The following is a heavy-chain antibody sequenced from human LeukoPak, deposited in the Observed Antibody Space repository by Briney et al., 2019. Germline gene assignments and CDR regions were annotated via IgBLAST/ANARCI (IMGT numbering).Heavy chain of an antibody. CDR2: ISAYNGNT. J-gene: IGHJ5*02. CDR1: GYTFTSYG. V-gene: IGHV1-18*01. Sequence: GASVKVSCKASGYTFTSYGISWVRQAPGQGLEWMGWISAYNGNTNYAQKLQGGVTMTTDTSTSTAYMELRSLRSDDTAVYYCARDRGPSYGPPNWFDPWGQGTLVTVSS. CDR3: ARDRGPSYGPPNWFDP. D-gene: IGHD5-18*01.